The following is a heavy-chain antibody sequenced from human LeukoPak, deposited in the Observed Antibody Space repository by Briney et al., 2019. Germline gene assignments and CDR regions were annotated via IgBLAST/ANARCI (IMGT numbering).Heavy chain of an antibody. V-gene: IGHV1-2*02. D-gene: IGHD2-15*01. CDR3: ARVDCSGGSCYGSNWFEP. J-gene: IGHJ5*02. Sequence: GASVKVSCKASGYTFTGYYMHWVRQAPGQGLEWMGWINPNSGGTNYAQKFQGRVTMTRDTSISTAYMELSRLRSDDTAVDYCARVDCSGGSCYGSNWFEPWGQGTLVTVSS. CDR1: GYTFTGYY. CDR2: INPNSGGT.